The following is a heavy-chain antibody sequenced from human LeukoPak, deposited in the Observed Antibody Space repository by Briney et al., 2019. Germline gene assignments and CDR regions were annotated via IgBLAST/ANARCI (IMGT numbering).Heavy chain of an antibody. CDR3: ARHISMIRGVPYSFDY. J-gene: IGHJ4*02. D-gene: IGHD3-10*01. V-gene: IGHV5-51*01. CDR1: GYTFTSYW. CDR2: IYPGDSDT. Sequence: KPGESLKISCKGSGYTFTSYWIGWVRQMPGKGLEWMGIIYPGDSDTRYSPSFQGQVTISADKSISTAYLQWSSLKASDTAMYYCARHISMIRGVPYSFDYWGQGTLVTVSS.